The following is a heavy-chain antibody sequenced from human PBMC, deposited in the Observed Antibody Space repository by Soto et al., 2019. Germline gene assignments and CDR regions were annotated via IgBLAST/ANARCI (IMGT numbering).Heavy chain of an antibody. D-gene: IGHD2-2*01. CDR1: GGSISSYY. CDR3: ARGYCSSTSCYLWWFDP. CDR2: IYYSGST. V-gene: IGHV4-59*08. Sequence: PSETLSLTCTVSGGSISSYYWSWIRQPPGKGLEWIGYIYYSGSTNYNPSLKSRVTISVDTSKNQFSLKLSSVTAADTAVYYCARGYCSSTSCYLWWFDPWGQGTLVTVSS. J-gene: IGHJ5*02.